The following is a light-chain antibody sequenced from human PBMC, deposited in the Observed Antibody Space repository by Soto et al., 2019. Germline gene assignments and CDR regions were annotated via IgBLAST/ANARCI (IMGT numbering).Light chain of an antibody. V-gene: IGLV1-40*01. CDR2: GNR. CDR1: SSNIGAGYD. J-gene: IGLJ1*01. CDR3: QSCDSSLSGSGV. Sequence: LTQPPSVSVSPGQTASITCSGTSSNIGAGYDVHWYQQFPGTAPKLLIYGNRNRPSGVPDRFSGSKSGTSASLAITGLQAEDEANYYCQSCDSSLSGSGVFGTGTKVTVL.